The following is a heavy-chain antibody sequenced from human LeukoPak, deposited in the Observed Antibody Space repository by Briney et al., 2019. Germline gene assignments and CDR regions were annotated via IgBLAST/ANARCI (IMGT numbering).Heavy chain of an antibody. D-gene: IGHD3-22*01. CDR2: INHSGST. J-gene: IGHJ4*02. CDR3: ARGDSSVVANDY. V-gene: IGHV4-34*01. CDR1: GGSFSGYY. Sequence: SETLSLTCAVYGGSFSGYYWSWIRQPPGKGLEWIGEINHSGSTNYNPSLKSRVTISVDTSKNQFSLKLSSVTAADTAVYYCARGDSSVVANDYWGQGTLVTVSS.